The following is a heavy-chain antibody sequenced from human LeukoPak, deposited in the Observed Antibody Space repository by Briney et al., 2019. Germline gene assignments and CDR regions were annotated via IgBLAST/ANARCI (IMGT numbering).Heavy chain of an antibody. J-gene: IGHJ4*02. V-gene: IGHV3-23*01. Sequence: GGSLRLSCAASGFTFSSYAMSWVRQAPGKGLEWVSAISGSGGSTYYADSVKGRFTISRDNSKNTLYLQMNSLRAEDTAVYYCAKGEYYYGSWSLYYFDYWGQGTLVTVSS. CDR3: AKGEYYYGSWSLYYFDY. CDR1: GFTFSSYA. D-gene: IGHD3-10*01. CDR2: ISGSGGST.